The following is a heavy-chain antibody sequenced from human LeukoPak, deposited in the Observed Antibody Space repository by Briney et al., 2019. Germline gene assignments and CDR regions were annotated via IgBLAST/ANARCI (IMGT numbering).Heavy chain of an antibody. CDR2: INSDGSDT. J-gene: IGHJ4*02. Sequence: GGSLRLSCVASGFMSSAYWMAWIRQSPGQGLQFVANINSDGSDTTYVDSVKGRFTISRDNAKNSLYLQMISLRAEGTAVYYFVRGGSFDGCRYYPVYWGEGALVTVS. CDR1: GFMSSAYW. D-gene: IGHD3-22*01. CDR3: VRGGSFDGCRYYPVY. V-gene: IGHV3-7*01.